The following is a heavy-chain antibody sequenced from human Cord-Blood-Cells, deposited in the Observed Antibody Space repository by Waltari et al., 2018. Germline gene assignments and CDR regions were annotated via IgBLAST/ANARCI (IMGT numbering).Heavy chain of an antibody. V-gene: IGHV4-59*01. D-gene: IGHD7-27*01. CDR3: AREVTGDYFDY. J-gene: IGHJ4*02. CDR2: IYYSGST. CDR1: GGSISSYY. Sequence: QVQLQESGPGLVKPSETLSLTCTVSGGSISSYYWSWIRQPPGKGLEWIGYIYYSGSTNYTPPRESRGTISVDTSKNQFSLKLSSVTAADTAVYYCAREVTGDYFDYWGQGTLVTVSS.